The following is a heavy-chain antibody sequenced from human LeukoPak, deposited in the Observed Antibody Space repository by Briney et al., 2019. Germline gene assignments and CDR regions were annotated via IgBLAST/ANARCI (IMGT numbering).Heavy chain of an antibody. CDR2: LSGSGDTT. D-gene: IGHD7-27*01. J-gene: IGHJ4*02. CDR3: AKDRSWGLDY. V-gene: IGHV3-23*01. CDR1: GFIFNSYG. Sequence: SGGSLRLPYAASGFIFNSYGMSWVRQAPGKGLEWVSALSGSGDTTYYADSVKGRFTISRDNSKNTLYLQMNSLRVEDTAIYYCAKDRSWGLDYWGQGTLVTVSS.